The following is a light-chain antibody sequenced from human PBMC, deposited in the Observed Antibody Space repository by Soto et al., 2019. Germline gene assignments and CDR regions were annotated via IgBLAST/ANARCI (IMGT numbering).Light chain of an antibody. V-gene: IGKV1-8*01. Sequence: AIRITQSPSSFSASTGDRVTITCRASQGISNNLAWYQQKPGKAPNLLIYGASTLQSGVPSRFNGSGSGTDFTLTISCLQSEDFATYYCQQFHSYPITFGVGTKVEIK. CDR2: GAS. CDR3: QQFHSYPIT. J-gene: IGKJ4*01. CDR1: QGISNN.